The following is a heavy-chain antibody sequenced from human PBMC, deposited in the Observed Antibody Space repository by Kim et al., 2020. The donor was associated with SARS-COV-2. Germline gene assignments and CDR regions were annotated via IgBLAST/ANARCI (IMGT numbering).Heavy chain of an antibody. J-gene: IGHJ5*02. Sequence: NPSLNSRVTIEGDTSKNQVSLGLRSVTAADTAVYYCARGDWPGSVGWLDPWGQGTLVTVSS. V-gene: IGHV4-59*12. CDR3: ARGDWPGSVGWLDP. D-gene: IGHD3-16*01.